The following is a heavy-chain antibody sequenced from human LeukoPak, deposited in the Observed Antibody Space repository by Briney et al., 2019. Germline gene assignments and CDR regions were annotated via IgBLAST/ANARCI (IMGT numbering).Heavy chain of an antibody. V-gene: IGHV4-59*01. J-gene: IGHJ5*02. CDR1: GGSISSYY. Sequence: SETLSLTCTVSGGSISSYYWSWIRQPPGKGLEWIGYIYYSGSTNYNPSLKSRVTISVDTSKNQFSLKLSSVTAADTAVYYYARAVDYGDYSGNWFDPWGQGTLVTVSS. CDR2: IYYSGST. D-gene: IGHD4-17*01. CDR3: ARAVDYGDYSGNWFDP.